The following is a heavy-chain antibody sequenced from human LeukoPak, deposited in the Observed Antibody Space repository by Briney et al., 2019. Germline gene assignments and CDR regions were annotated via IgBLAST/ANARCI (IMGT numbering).Heavy chain of an antibody. CDR3: ARDPSNTSGWKTWFDP. D-gene: IGHD6-19*01. J-gene: IGHJ5*02. Sequence: ASVKVSCKASGYTFTSHGISWVRQAPGQGLEWMGWISAYNGDTKYAQNLQGRVTLTTYTPTTTAYLELRSLRSDDTAVYYCARDPSNTSGWKTWFDPWGQGTLVTVSS. V-gene: IGHV1-18*01. CDR2: ISAYNGDT. CDR1: GYTFTSHG.